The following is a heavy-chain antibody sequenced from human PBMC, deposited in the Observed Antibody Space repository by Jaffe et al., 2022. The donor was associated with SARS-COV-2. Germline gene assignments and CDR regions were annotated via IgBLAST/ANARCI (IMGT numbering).Heavy chain of an antibody. V-gene: IGHV3-7*01. CDR3: VRDHQDSDYDSGGYYYFDY. Sequence: EVQLVESGGSFVQPGGSLRLSCAASGFAFGGYWMSWVRQAPGKGLEWVANINQNGNDKNYVDSVKGRFTISRDNAENSLSLQMNSLRAEDTAVYYCVRDHQDSDYDSGGYYYFDYWGQGSPVTVSS. J-gene: IGHJ4*02. D-gene: IGHD3-22*01. CDR2: INQNGNDK. CDR1: GFAFGGYW.